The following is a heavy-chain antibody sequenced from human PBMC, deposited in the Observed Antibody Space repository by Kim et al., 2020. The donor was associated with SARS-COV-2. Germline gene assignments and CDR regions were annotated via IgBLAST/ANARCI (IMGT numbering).Heavy chain of an antibody. CDR3: AKDSYYYDSIGRGAAFDI. V-gene: IGHV3-30*18. CDR1: GFTFSSYG. CDR2: ISYDGSNK. J-gene: IGHJ3*02. D-gene: IGHD3-22*01. Sequence: GGSLRLSCAASGFTFSSYGMHWVRQAPGKGLEWVAVISYDGSNKYYADSVKGRFTISRDNSKNTLYLQMNSLRAEDTAVYYCAKDSYYYDSIGRGAAFDIWGQGTMVTVSS.